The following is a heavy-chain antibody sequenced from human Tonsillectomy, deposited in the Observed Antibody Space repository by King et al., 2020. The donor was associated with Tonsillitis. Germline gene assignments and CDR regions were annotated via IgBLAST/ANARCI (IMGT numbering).Heavy chain of an antibody. V-gene: IGHV1-18*01. CDR2: ISAYNGHI. Sequence: QLVQSGAEVKKPGASMKVSCKASGYIFTSSDISWVRQAPGQGLEWMGWISAYNGHINYAQKLQGRVTMTTDTSTSTAYMELRSLRSDDTAVYYCARGLVRGVILDYFDYWGQGTLVTVSS. J-gene: IGHJ4*02. D-gene: IGHD3-10*01. CDR3: ARGLVRGVILDYFDY. CDR1: GYIFTSSD.